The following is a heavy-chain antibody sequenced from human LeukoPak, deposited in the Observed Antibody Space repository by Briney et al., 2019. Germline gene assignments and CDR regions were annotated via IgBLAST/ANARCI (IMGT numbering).Heavy chain of an antibody. CDR2: IRYDESNT. V-gene: IGHV3-30*02. CDR3: ERGLTYGPYINFDY. D-gene: IGHD4-17*01. Sequence: GGSLRLSCAASGFILSDYGIHWVRQAPGKGLEWVAFIRYDESNTYYGDSVKGRFTISRDNYKNTVYLQMNSLRAEDTAVYYCERGLTYGPYINFDYWGQGTLVTVSS. CDR1: GFILSDYG. J-gene: IGHJ4*02.